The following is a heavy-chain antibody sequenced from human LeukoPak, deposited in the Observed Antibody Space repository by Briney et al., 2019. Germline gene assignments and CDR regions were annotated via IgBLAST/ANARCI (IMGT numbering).Heavy chain of an antibody. CDR2: ISSSSSTI. CDR3: ARKIGYSHGYEYYYYGMDV. Sequence: NWVRXXXGXGLEWVSYISSSSSTIYYADSVKGRFTISRDNAKNSLYLQMNSLRDEDTAVYYCARKIGYSHGYEYYYYGMDVWGQGTTVTVSS. V-gene: IGHV3-48*02. J-gene: IGHJ6*02. D-gene: IGHD5-18*01.